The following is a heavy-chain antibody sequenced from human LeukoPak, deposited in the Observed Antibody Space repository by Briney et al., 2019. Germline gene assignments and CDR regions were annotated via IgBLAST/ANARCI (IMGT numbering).Heavy chain of an antibody. Sequence: SETLSLTCTVAGGSISSYYWSWIRQPAGKGLEWIGRIYTSGSTNYNPSLKSRVTISVDTSKNQFSLKLSSVTAADTAVYYCARGTYDILTGHTLFDYWGQGTLVTVSS. J-gene: IGHJ4*02. D-gene: IGHD3-9*01. CDR2: IYTSGST. CDR1: GGSISSYY. V-gene: IGHV4-4*07. CDR3: ARGTYDILTGHTLFDY.